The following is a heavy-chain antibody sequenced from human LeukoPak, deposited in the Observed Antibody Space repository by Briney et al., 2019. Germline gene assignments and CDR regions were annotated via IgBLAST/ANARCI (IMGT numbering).Heavy chain of an antibody. CDR3: ARAYGSGSYLVGY. D-gene: IGHD3-10*01. CDR2: ISSSSSYI. J-gene: IGHJ4*02. CDR1: GFTFSSYA. Sequence: PGGSLRLSCAASGFTFSSYAMSWVRQAPGKGLEWVSSISSSSSYIYYADSVKGRFTISRDNAKNSLYLQMNSLRAEDTAVYYCARAYGSGSYLVGYWGQGTLVTVSS. V-gene: IGHV3-21*01.